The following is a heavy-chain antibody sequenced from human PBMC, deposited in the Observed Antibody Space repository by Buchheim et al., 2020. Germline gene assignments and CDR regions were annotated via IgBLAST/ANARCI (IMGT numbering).Heavy chain of an antibody. J-gene: IGHJ1*01. V-gene: IGHV1-46*01. D-gene: IGHD1-14*01. CDR2: INPSDGNT. CDR1: GYPFSTYF. CDR3: ARGLPTPHAADPTEPDT. Sequence: QVHLLQSGADLKKPGASVKLSCKASGYPFSTYFIQWVRQAPGQGLEWMGLINPSDGNTIYAQRFQGRVTMTRDTSTSTVYMEVTGLRSEDSATYYCARGLPTPHAADPTEPDTWGRGTL.